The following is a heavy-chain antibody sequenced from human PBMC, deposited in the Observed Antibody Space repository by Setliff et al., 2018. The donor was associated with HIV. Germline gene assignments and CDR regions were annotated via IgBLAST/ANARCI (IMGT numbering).Heavy chain of an antibody. V-gene: IGHV4-39*07. J-gene: IGHJ4*02. CDR1: GDSISSSIYY. D-gene: IGHD6-19*01. CDR3: ARGASGTYPLSGFDS. CDR2: IYYTGSP. Sequence: NPSETLSLTCTVSGDSISSSIYYWGWVRQPPGKGLEWIGGIYYTGSPFYNPSLKSRVTISVDTSKKQFSLKLSSVTAADTAVYHCARGASGTYPLSGFDSWGQGTLVTVSS.